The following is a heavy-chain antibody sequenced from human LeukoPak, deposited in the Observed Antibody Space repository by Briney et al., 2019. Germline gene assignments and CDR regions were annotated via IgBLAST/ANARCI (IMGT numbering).Heavy chain of an antibody. CDR1: GFTFSSYA. CDR3: TKSRVDGRHNYYYYYMDA. CDR2: ISGSGGTT. Sequence: PGGSLRLSCAASGFTFSSYAMSWVRQAPGKGLEWVSGISGSGGTTYDADSVKGRFTISRDNSKNTLYLQMNSLRAEDTALYYCTKSRVDGRHNYYYYYMDAWGKGTTVTVSS. V-gene: IGHV3-23*01. J-gene: IGHJ6*03. D-gene: IGHD5-12*01.